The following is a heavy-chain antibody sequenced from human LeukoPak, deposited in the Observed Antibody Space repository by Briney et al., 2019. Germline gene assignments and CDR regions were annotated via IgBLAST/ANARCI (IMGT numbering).Heavy chain of an antibody. D-gene: IGHD6-13*01. CDR3: ARDEVYSSSWYSHNWFDP. Sequence: SETLSLTCTVSGGSISSYYWSWIRQPAGKGLKWIGRIYTSGSTNYNPSLKSRVTMSVDTSKNQFSLKLSSVTAADTAVYYCARDEVYSSSWYSHNWFDPWGQGTLVTVSS. CDR1: GGSISSYY. J-gene: IGHJ5*02. CDR2: IYTSGST. V-gene: IGHV4-4*07.